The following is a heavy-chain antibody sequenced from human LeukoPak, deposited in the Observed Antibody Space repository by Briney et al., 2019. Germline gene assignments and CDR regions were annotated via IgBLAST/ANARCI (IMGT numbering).Heavy chain of an antibody. CDR3: ARDPSNSSGWSAWGDY. J-gene: IGHJ4*02. CDR1: GYTFTSYG. CDR2: ISTYNGDT. V-gene: IGHV1-18*01. Sequence: GASVKVSCKASGYTFTSYGINWVRQAPGQGLERMGWISTYNGDTKYAQQFQGRVTMTTDTSTTTAYMEVRSLTSDDTAVYYCARDPSNSSGWSAWGDYWGQGVLVTVSS. D-gene: IGHD6-25*01.